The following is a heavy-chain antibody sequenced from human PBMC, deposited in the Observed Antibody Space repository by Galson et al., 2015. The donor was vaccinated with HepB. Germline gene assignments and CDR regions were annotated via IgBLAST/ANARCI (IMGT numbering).Heavy chain of an antibody. CDR2: INAGNGNT. Sequence: SVKVSCKASGYTFTTYAMHWVRQAPGQRLEWMGWINAGNGNTNYAQKLQGRVTMTTDTSTSTVYMELSSLRSEDTAVYYCARAEHPPPDFDYWGQGTLVTVSS. J-gene: IGHJ4*02. D-gene: IGHD1/OR15-1a*01. V-gene: IGHV1-3*01. CDR1: GYTFTTYA. CDR3: ARAEHPPPDFDY.